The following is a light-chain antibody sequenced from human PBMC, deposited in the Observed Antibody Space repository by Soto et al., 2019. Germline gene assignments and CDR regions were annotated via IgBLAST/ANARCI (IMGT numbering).Light chain of an antibody. J-gene: IGLJ2*01. V-gene: IGLV4-69*01. CDR1: SGHSSDA. Sequence: QLVLTQSPSASASLGASVKLTCIMSSGHSSDAIAWPQQQPEQGPRYLMKLKSDGSHSKGDGIPDRFSGSSSGAERYLTISSLQSEDESDNYCQTWGTGILVFGGGTKLTVL. CDR3: QTWGTGILV. CDR2: LKSDGSH.